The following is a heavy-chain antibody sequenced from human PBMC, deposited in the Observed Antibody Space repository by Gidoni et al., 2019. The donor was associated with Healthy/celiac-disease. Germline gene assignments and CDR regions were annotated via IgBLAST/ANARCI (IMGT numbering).Heavy chain of an antibody. V-gene: IGHV1-69*01. J-gene: IGHJ3*02. CDR3: ARDLMITFGGARDDAFDI. CDR2: IIPIFGTA. CDR1: GGTFSSYA. D-gene: IGHD3-16*01. Sequence: QVQLVQSGAEVKKPGSSVKVSCKASGGTFSSYAISWVRQAPGQGLEWMGGIIPIFGTANYAQKFQGRVTITADESTSTAYMELSSLRSEDTAVYYCARDLMITFGGARDDAFDIWGQGTMVTVSS.